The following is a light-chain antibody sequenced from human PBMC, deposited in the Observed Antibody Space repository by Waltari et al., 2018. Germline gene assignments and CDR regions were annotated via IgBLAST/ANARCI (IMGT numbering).Light chain of an antibody. Sequence: DVMLTQSPLFLPVTLGQPAPISCRSTQSLANTVGNTYLDWFLQRPGQSPRRLIYKVSGRDSGVPNRFGGSGSGTNFTLKISRVEAEDVGVYYCLQAPITFGPGTRVDIK. CDR1: QSLANTVGNTY. CDR2: KVS. V-gene: IGKV2-30*01. CDR3: LQAPIT. J-gene: IGKJ3*01.